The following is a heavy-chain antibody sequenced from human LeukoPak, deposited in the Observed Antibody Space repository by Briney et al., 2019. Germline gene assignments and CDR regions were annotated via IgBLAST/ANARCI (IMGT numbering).Heavy chain of an antibody. CDR3: ARIGIVVVTPYFEY. CDR1: GYTFTSYG. J-gene: IGHJ4*02. D-gene: IGHD2-21*02. CDR2: ISAFDGNT. Sequence: ASVKVSCRASGYTFTSYGFTWVRQAPGQGPEWMGWISAFDGNTNSAQKFQGRVTMTTDTSSSTAYMELRSLTSDDTAVYYCARIGIVVVTPYFEYWGQGTLVTVSS. V-gene: IGHV1-18*01.